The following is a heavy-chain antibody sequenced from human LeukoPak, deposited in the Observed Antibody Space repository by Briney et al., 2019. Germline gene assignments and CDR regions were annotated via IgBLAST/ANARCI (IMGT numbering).Heavy chain of an antibody. CDR2: ISGSGSTV. J-gene: IGHJ5*01. V-gene: IGHV3-11*01. D-gene: IGHD4-23*01. CDR1: GFTFSDYY. Sequence: GGSLRLSCAASGFTFSDYYMSWIRQAPGKGLEWVSYISGSGSTVYYAASVRGRFTISRDNAKNSLFLQMNSLRAEDTAVYYCARDHGNSDPGDWFDSWGQGTLVTVSS. CDR3: ARDHGNSDPGDWFDS.